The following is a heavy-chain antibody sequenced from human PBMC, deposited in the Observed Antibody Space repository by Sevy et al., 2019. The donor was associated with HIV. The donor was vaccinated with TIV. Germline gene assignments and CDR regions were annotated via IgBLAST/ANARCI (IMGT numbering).Heavy chain of an antibody. CDR3: ARAWFRPTSQESIAAAGIDAFDI. V-gene: IGHV1-18*01. CDR1: GYTFTSYG. J-gene: IGHJ3*02. D-gene: IGHD6-13*01. CDR2: IIANNGNT. Sequence: ASVKVSCKASGYTFTSYGISWVRQAPGQWLEWMGWIIANNGNTNCAQKLQGRVTMTTDTSTSTAYMELRSLRSDDTAVYYCARAWFRPTSQESIAAAGIDAFDIWGQGTMVTVSS.